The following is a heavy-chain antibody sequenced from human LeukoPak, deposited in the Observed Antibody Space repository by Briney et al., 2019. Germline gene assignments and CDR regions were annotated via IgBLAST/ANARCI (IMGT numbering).Heavy chain of an antibody. Sequence: GGSLRLSCAASGLTVNSKYMSWVRQAPGKGLEWVSIIYSGGSTNYADSVKGRFTISRDSSKNTVYLQMNSLRAEDTALYYCTRENRPFCPFAFWGQGVMVTVSS. D-gene: IGHD3-3*01. V-gene: IGHV3-53*01. CDR3: TRENRPFCPFAF. CDR1: GLTVNSKY. J-gene: IGHJ4*02. CDR2: IYSGGST.